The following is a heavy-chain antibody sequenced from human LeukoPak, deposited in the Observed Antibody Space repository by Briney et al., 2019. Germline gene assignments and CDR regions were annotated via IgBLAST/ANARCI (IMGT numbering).Heavy chain of an antibody. Sequence: PSATLSLTCTVSGVSISNYYWSWLRQPAGKGLEWIGRFYASGTTYYNPSLRSRVTLSIDTSKNHFSLTLTSVTAADRAVYYCARTHCGGGGCDKCAPWGKGILVTVSS. J-gene: IGHJ5*02. CDR2: FYASGTT. D-gene: IGHD2-21*01. CDR3: ARTHCGGGGCDKCAP. CDR1: GVSISNYY. V-gene: IGHV4-4*07.